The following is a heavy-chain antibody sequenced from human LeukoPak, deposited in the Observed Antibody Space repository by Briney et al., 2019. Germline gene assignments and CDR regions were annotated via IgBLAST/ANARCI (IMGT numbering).Heavy chain of an antibody. CDR1: GFTFSSYA. J-gene: IGHJ4*02. CDR2: ISGSGGST. CDR3: AKDAAHYYDSKGPMYYFDY. V-gene: IGHV3-23*01. D-gene: IGHD3-22*01. Sequence: PGGSLRLSCVASGFTFSSYAMSWVRQAPGKGLEWVSAISGSGGSTYYADSVKGRFTISRDNSKNTLYLQMNSLRAEDTAVYYCAKDAAHYYDSKGPMYYFDYWGQGTLVTVSS.